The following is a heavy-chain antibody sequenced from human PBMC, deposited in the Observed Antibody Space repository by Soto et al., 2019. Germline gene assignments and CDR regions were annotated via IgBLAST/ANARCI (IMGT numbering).Heavy chain of an antibody. Sequence: ASVKVSCKASGYTFTGYYMHWVRQAPGQGLEWMGWINPNSGGTNYAQKFQGWVTMTRDTSISTAYMELSRLRSDDTAVYYCARAAAAGLVPGYDPWGQGTLVTVSS. V-gene: IGHV1-2*04. D-gene: IGHD6-13*01. J-gene: IGHJ5*02. CDR1: GYTFTGYY. CDR2: INPNSGGT. CDR3: ARAAAAGLVPGYDP.